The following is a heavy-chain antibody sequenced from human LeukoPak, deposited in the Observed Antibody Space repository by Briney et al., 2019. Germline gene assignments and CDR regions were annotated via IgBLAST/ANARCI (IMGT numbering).Heavy chain of an antibody. J-gene: IGHJ4*02. V-gene: IGHV3-7*01. D-gene: IGHD2/OR15-2a*01. CDR1: GFTFSRHW. CDR2: IKQDGSGR. CDR3: ARGGGNSTDLDY. Sequence: GGSLRLSCATSGFTFSRHWMSWVRQAPGKGPEWVANIKQDGSGRYYVDSVKGRFTISRDNAKSSLYLQMNSLRAEDTAVYYCARGGGNSTDLDYWGQGILVTVSS.